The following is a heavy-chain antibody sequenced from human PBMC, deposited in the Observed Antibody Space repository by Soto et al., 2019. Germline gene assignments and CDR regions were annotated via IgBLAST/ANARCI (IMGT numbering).Heavy chain of an antibody. Sequence: ASVKVSCNASGYTFTSYGISRVQQAPGQGLEWMGWISAYNGNTNYAQKLQGRVTMTTDTSTSTAYMELRSLRSDDTAVYYCARDRDIVATMFYYYYGMDVWGQGTTVTVSS. V-gene: IGHV1-18*04. D-gene: IGHD5-12*01. CDR1: GYTFTSYG. J-gene: IGHJ6*02. CDR3: ARDRDIVATMFYYYYGMDV. CDR2: ISAYNGNT.